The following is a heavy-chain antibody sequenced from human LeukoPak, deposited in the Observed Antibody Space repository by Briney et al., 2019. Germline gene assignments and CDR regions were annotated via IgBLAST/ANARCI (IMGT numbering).Heavy chain of an antibody. CDR3: ARDPAGYCSGGSCYRAYAFDI. CDR1: GGAISSSNW. Sequence: SETLSLTCTVSGGAISSSNWWSWVRQPPGKGLEWIGESYHSGVADYNPSLKSRVTISVDKSKNQFSLKLSSVTAADPAVYYCARDPAGYCSGGSCYRAYAFDIWGQGTMVTVSS. D-gene: IGHD2-15*01. J-gene: IGHJ3*02. V-gene: IGHV4-4*02. CDR2: SYHSGVA.